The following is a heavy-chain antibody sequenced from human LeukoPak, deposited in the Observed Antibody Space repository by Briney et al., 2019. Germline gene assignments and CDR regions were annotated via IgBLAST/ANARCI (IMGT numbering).Heavy chain of an antibody. J-gene: IGHJ4*02. CDR3: AKDSDYVWGSYRYPPYYDY. V-gene: IGHV3-23*01. CDR1: GFALSGDA. CDR2: ISGSGGST. D-gene: IGHD3-16*02. Sequence: PGGSLRLSCVASGFALSGDAMSWVRQAPGKGLEWVSAISGSGGSTYYADSVKGRFTISRDNSKNTLYLQMNSLRAEDTAVYYCAKDSDYVWGSYRYPPYYDYWGQGTLVTVSS.